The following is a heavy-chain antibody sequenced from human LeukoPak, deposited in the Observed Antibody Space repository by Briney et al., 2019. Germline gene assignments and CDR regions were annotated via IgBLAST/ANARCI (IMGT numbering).Heavy chain of an antibody. CDR2: INPSGGST. V-gene: IGHV1-46*01. J-gene: IGHJ4*02. CDR1: GYTFTSYY. D-gene: IGHD3-22*01. Sequence: ASVKVSCKASGYTFTSYYMHWVRQAPGQGLEWMGIINPSGGSTSYAQKFQGRVTMTRDTPTSTVYMELSSLRSEDTAVYYCAREGRAGYYDSSGYLVYWGQGTLVTVSS. CDR3: AREGRAGYYDSSGYLVY.